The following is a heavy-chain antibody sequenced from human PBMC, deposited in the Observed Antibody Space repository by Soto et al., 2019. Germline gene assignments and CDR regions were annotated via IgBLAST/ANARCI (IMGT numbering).Heavy chain of an antibody. V-gene: IGHV1-69*13. D-gene: IGHD4-4*01. CDR2: IIPIFGTA. J-gene: IGHJ6*02. CDR1: GGTFSSYA. CDR3: ARDQSKGKATVTLYGMDV. Sequence: GASVKVSCKASGGTFSSYAISWVRQAPGQGLEWMGGIIPIFGTANYAQKFQGRVTITADESTSTAYMELSSLRSEDTAVYYCARDQSKGKATVTLYGMDVWGQGTTVTVSS.